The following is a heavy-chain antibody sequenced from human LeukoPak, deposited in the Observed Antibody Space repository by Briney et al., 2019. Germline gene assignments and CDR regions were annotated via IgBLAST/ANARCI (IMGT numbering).Heavy chain of an antibody. CDR3: ARGFGSGNFNYYYYYYYYMDV. J-gene: IGHJ6*03. V-gene: IGHV3-30*04. D-gene: IGHD3-10*01. CDR2: ISYDGSHK. Sequence: GRSLRLSCSASGCTFSTYAMHWVRQAPGKGLEWMAVISYDGSHKYYADSVKGRFTISRDNSKNTPYLQMSSLRAEDTAVYYCARGFGSGNFNYYYYYYYYMDVWGKGTTVTVSS. CDR1: GCTFSTYA.